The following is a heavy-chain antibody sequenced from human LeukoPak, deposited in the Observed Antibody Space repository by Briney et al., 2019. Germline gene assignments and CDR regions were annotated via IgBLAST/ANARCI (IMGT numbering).Heavy chain of an antibody. D-gene: IGHD6-13*01. CDR2: ILFDGNNK. Sequence: PGRSLRLSCAASGFTFSTYGMHWVRQAPGKGLEWVAVILFDGNNKYYADSVRGRFTISRDNSKNTLYLRMNSLRDEDTAVYYCAKDAEHSSGWYPGNWGQGTLVIVSS. CDR1: GFTFSTYG. V-gene: IGHV3-30*18. J-gene: IGHJ4*02. CDR3: AKDAEHSSGWYPGN.